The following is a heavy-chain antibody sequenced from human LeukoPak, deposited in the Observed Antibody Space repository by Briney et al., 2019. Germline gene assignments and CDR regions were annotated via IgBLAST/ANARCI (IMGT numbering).Heavy chain of an antibody. Sequence: GASVKVSCKASGYTFTSYGISWVRQAPGQGLEWMGWISAYNGNTNYAQKLQGRVTMTTDTSTSTAYMELRSLRSDDTAVYYCARLVGATGIHGINWFDPWGQGTLVTVSS. CDR2: ISAYNGNT. CDR3: ARLVGATGIHGINWFDP. D-gene: IGHD1-26*01. CDR1: GYTFTSYG. J-gene: IGHJ5*02. V-gene: IGHV1-18*01.